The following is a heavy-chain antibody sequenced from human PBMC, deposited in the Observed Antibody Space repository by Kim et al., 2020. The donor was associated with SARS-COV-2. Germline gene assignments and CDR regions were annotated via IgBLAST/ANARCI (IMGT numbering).Heavy chain of an antibody. CDR3: ARGKAGDGYNHQNVDF. V-gene: IGHV3-21*01. Sequence: GGSLRLSCAASGFTFSDHSMNWVRQAPGKGLEWVSSISSSSTYIYYADLVKGRFTISRDSARNSLYLQMNSQRAEDTALYYCARGKAGDGYNHQNVDFWGQGTLVTVSS. D-gene: IGHD5-12*01. CDR1: GFTFSDHS. CDR2: ISSSSTYI. J-gene: IGHJ4*02.